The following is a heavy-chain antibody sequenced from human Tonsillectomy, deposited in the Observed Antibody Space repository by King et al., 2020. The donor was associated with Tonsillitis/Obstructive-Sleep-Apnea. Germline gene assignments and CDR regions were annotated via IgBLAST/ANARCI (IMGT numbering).Heavy chain of an antibody. CDR3: ARHLAVAGINAFDI. CDR1: GKSFSRYW. D-gene: IGHD6-19*01. V-gene: IGHV5-51*01. Sequence: VQLVESGAEVKKPGESLKISCKGSGKSFSRYWIGWVRQMPGRGLEWMGIIFPGDSDTRYSPSFQGQVTISADKSISTAYLQWSSLKASDTAMYYCARHLAVAGINAFDIWGQGTMVTVSS. CDR2: IFPGDSDT. J-gene: IGHJ3*02.